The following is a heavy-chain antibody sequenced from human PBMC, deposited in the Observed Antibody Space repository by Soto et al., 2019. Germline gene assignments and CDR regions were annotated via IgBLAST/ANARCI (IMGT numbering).Heavy chain of an antibody. V-gene: IGHV3-64D*06. CDR3: VKGNWAYSYNNWFDP. CDR2: LSGDGRST. J-gene: IGHJ5*02. D-gene: IGHD5-18*01. Sequence: GGSLRLSCSASGFTFRSYAIHWVRQAPGKGLEYVSALSGDGRSTYYADSVKGRFTVFRDNSKNTLFLQMSSLRVEDTAVYYCVKGNWAYSYNNWFDPWRQGTLVTVPS. CDR1: GFTFRSYA.